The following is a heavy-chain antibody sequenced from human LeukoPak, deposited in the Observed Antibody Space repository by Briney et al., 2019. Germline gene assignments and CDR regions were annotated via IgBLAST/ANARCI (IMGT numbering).Heavy chain of an antibody. V-gene: IGHV4-34*01. D-gene: IGHD3-9*01. J-gene: IGHJ4*02. CDR3: ARGVPVLRYFDWLSPPAKNYALDY. CDR2: INHSGST. Sequence: SETLSLTCAVYGGSFSGYYWSWIRQPPGKGLEWIGEINHSGSTNYNPSLNSRVTISVDTSKNQFSLKLSSVTAADTAVYYCARGVPVLRYFDWLSPPAKNYALDYWGQGTLVTVSS. CDR1: GGSFSGYY.